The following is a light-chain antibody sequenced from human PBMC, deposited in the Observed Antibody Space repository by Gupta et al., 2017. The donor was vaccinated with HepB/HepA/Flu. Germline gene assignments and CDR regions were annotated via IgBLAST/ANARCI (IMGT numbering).Light chain of an antibody. CDR2: DVN. Sequence: QSALTQPPSVSVSPGQSLPLSCTGSSSDVGKYNPVSWYQQHPGTAPKLMIYDVNNRPSGITNRFSGSKSGTTASLSICALQADDEAEYYCSSFKNTKTGVFGGGSKLTVL. J-gene: IGLJ3*02. V-gene: IGLV2-14*03. CDR1: SSDVGKYNP. CDR3: SSFKNTKTGV.